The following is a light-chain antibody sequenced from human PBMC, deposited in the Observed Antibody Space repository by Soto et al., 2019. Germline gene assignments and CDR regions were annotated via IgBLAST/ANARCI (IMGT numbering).Light chain of an antibody. CDR3: HQYNNWPRT. J-gene: IGKJ5*01. V-gene: IGKV3-15*01. CDR2: GAF. CDR1: QNIKTN. Sequence: DTVLTQSPATLSVSQGERATLSCRASQNIKTNLAWYQHKPGQAPRLLIYGAFTGATGVPARFSGSGSGTEFTLTISSLQSEDFATYYCHQYNNWPRTFGQGTRLEI.